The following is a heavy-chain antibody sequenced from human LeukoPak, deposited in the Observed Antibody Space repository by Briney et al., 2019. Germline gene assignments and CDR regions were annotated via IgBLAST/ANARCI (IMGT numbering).Heavy chain of an antibody. D-gene: IGHD5-18*01. CDR1: GYSFTSYW. CDR3: ARLALPYSYAPPYFDY. CDR2: IYPGDSDT. Sequence: GESLKISCKGSGYSFTSYWIGWVRQMPGKGLEWMGIIYPGDSDTRYSPSFQGQVTISADKSISTAYLQWSSLKASDTAMYYCARLALPYSYAPPYFDYWGQGTLVTVSS. V-gene: IGHV5-51*01. J-gene: IGHJ4*02.